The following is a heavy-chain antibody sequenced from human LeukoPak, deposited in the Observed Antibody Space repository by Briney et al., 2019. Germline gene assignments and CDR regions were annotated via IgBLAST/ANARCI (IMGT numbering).Heavy chain of an antibody. CDR1: GFTFSSYA. CDR3: ARDGGNFHDLYYYYYYGMDV. D-gene: IGHD4-23*01. Sequence: GGSLRLSCAASGFTFSSYAMHWVRQAPGKGLEWVAVISYDGSNKYYADSVKGRFTISRDNSKNTLYLQMNSLRAEDTAVYYCARDGGNFHDLYYYYYYGMDVWGQGTTVTVS. CDR2: ISYDGSNK. J-gene: IGHJ6*02. V-gene: IGHV3-30-3*01.